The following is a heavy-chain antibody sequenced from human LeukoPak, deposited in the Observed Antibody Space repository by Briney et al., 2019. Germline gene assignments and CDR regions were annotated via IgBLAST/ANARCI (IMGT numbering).Heavy chain of an antibody. Sequence: PGGSLRLSCAASGFTFSSYWMSWVRHAPGKGLEWVSSISSSSSYIYYADSVKGRFTISRDNAKNSLYLQMNSLRAEDTAVYYCARDRLAARGFDPWGQGTLVTVSS. V-gene: IGHV3-21*01. CDR1: GFTFSSYW. CDR3: ARDRLAARGFDP. CDR2: ISSSSSYI. D-gene: IGHD6-6*01. J-gene: IGHJ5*02.